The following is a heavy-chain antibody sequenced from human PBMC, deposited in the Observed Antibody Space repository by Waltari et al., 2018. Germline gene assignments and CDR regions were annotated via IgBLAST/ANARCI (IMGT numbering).Heavy chain of an antibody. Sequence: EVQMVESGGGLVQPGGSLRLSCAASAFTFSSHLMHWVCQGPGKGLVWVARINDDGSRTAYADSVKGRVTISRDNAKNILYLEMSSLTAEDTAVYYCGRESTTDWYVDHWGQGTLVTVSS. D-gene: IGHD3-9*01. CDR1: AFTFSSHL. V-gene: IGHV3-74*01. CDR2: INDDGSRT. CDR3: GRESTTDWYVDH. J-gene: IGHJ4*02.